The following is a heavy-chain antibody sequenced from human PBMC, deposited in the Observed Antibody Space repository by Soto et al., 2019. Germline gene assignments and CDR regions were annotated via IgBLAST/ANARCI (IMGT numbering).Heavy chain of an antibody. D-gene: IGHD3-22*01. Sequence: SETLSLTCTVSGGSISSYYWSWIRQPPGKGLEWIGYIYYSGSTNYNPSLKSRVTISVDTSKNQFSLKLSSVTPADTALYYCARDQGYYYDSSGYYSGGSFWFDPWGQGTLVTVSS. CDR2: IYYSGST. J-gene: IGHJ5*02. V-gene: IGHV4-59*01. CDR1: GGSISSYY. CDR3: ARDQGYYYDSSGYYSGGSFWFDP.